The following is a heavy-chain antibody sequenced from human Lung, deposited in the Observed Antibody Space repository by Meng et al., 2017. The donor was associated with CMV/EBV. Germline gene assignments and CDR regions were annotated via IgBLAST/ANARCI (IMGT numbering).Heavy chain of an antibody. CDR3: ARDTMRTGSGCFDF. D-gene: IGHD1-26*01. CDR1: EFTFGRYW. CDR2: IKQNGSDR. Sequence: GESXKISCVASEFTFGRYWMSWVRQALGKGLEWVANIKQNGSDRDYVDSVKGRITVSRDNDKNSLYLQMNSLRAEDTAIYYCARDTMRTGSGCFDFWGQGXRVTVSS. V-gene: IGHV3-7*01. J-gene: IGHJ3*01.